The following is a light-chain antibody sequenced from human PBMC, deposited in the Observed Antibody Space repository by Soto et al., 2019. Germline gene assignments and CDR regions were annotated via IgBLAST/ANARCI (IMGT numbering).Light chain of an antibody. CDR2: EVS. CDR1: SSDVGGYNY. V-gene: IGLV2-8*01. Sequence: QSALTQPPSASGSPGQSVTISCTGTSSDVGGYNYVSWYQQYPGKAPKLMIYEVSKRPSGVPDRFSGSKSGNTASLTVSGLQAEDEADYYCGSYADSNNYVFGTGTKVTVL. J-gene: IGLJ1*01. CDR3: GSYADSNNYV.